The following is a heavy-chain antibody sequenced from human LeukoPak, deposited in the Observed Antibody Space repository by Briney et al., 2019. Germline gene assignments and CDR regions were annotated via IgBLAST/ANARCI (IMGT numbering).Heavy chain of an antibody. CDR2: IYTSGST. J-gene: IGHJ6*03. D-gene: IGHD2-15*01. CDR1: GGSISSYY. V-gene: IGHV4-4*07. CDR3: ARDGGSIHSYYYYYMDV. Sequence: SETLSLTCTVSGGSISSYYWSWIRQPAGKGLEWIGRIYTSGSTNYNPSLKSRVTMSVDTSKNQFSLKLSSVTAADTAVYYCARDGGSIHSYYYYYMDVWGKGTTVTVSS.